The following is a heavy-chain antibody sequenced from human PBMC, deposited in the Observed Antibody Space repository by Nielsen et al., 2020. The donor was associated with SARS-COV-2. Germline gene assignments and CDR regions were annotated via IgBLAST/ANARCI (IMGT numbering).Heavy chain of an antibody. CDR2: ITRSGGDT. Sequence: GESLKISCAASGFTVSSSYMSWVRQAPGKGLEWVSAITRSGGDTYYADSVKGRFTISRDNSKNTLYLQMSSLRAEDTAVYYCAKSPNGLAAVWGQGTLVTVSS. V-gene: IGHV3-23*01. D-gene: IGHD6-13*01. CDR1: GFTVSSSY. J-gene: IGHJ4*02. CDR3: AKSPNGLAAV.